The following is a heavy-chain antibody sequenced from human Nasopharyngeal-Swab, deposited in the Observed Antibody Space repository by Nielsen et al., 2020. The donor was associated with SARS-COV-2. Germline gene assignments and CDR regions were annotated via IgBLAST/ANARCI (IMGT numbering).Heavy chain of an antibody. CDR1: DFTFSDYP. V-gene: IGHV3-30*09. CDR2: ITRDGRGS. CDR3: ARDFRWLVDF. Sequence: GGSLRLSCAASDFTFSDYPMQWVRQAPGRGLEWLAYITRDGRGSYYAASVKGRFAVSRDNSENTVYLQMNSLRADDTAVYFCARDFRWLVDFWGQGTLVTVSS. D-gene: IGHD6-19*01. J-gene: IGHJ4*02.